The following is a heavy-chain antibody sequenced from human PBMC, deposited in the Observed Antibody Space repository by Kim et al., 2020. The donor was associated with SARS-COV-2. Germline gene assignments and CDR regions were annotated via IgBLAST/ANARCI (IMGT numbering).Heavy chain of an antibody. D-gene: IGHD3-10*01. CDR3: ANGRAADALRGTYWYFAL. J-gene: IGHJ2*01. V-gene: IGHV3-23*01. Sequence: GGSLRLSCAASGFTFSSYAMNWVRQAPGKGLEWVSGIRISGVTKDADSVKGRFTISRDKSKDTLYLQMNSLRAEDTAVYYCANGRAADALRGTYWYFALWGRGTLVTVS. CDR1: GFTFSSYA. CDR2: IRISGVT.